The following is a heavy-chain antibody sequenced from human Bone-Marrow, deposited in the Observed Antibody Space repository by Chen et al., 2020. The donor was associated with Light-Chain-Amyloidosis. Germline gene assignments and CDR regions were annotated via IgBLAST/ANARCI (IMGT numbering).Heavy chain of an antibody. D-gene: IGHD6-19*01. V-gene: IGHV3-30*01. Sequence: QEQLVESGGGVVQPGRSLRLSCAASGLTFSSFAMHWVRQAPGKGLEWVAVISYDGSYKYYADSVKGRFTISRDNSKNTMYLQMNSLRAEDTAVYYCARAQSSGWSYKFDYWGQGTLVTVSS. CDR1: GLTFSSFA. CDR3: ARAQSSGWSYKFDY. CDR2: ISYDGSYK. J-gene: IGHJ4*02.